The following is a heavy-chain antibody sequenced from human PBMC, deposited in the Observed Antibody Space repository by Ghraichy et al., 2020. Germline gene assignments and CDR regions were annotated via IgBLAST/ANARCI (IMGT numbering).Heavy chain of an antibody. D-gene: IGHD1-26*01. CDR2: INPNSGGT. J-gene: IGHJ3*02. CDR3: AREKEDLYSGSYPTLVAFDI. V-gene: IGHV1-2*02. Sequence: ASVKVSCKASGYTFTGYYMHWVRQAPGRGLEWMGWINPNSGGTNYAQKFQGRVTMTRDTSISTAYMELSRLRSDDTAVYYCAREKEDLYSGSYPTLVAFDIWGQGTMVTVSS. CDR1: GYTFTGYY.